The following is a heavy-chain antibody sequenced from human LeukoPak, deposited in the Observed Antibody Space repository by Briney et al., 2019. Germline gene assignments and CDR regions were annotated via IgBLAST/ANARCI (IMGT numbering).Heavy chain of an antibody. Sequence: PGGSLRHSCAASGFTFSSYSMNWVRQAPGKGLEWVSYISSSSSTIYYADSVKGRFTISRDNAKNSLYLQMNSLRAEDTAVYYCARDRPRIVGAIFGAFDIWGQGTMVTVSS. V-gene: IGHV3-48*01. CDR2: ISSSSSTI. D-gene: IGHD1-26*01. CDR3: ARDRPRIVGAIFGAFDI. J-gene: IGHJ3*02. CDR1: GFTFSSYS.